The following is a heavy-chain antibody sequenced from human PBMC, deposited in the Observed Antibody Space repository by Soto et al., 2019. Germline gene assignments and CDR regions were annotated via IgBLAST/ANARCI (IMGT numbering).Heavy chain of an antibody. D-gene: IGHD3-22*01. CDR2: ISSSSSYI. CDR3: AKEMPKVTYDSSGYYAVGAFDI. V-gene: IGHV3-21*04. J-gene: IGHJ3*02. Sequence: GGSLRLSCAASGFTFSSYSMNWVRQAPGKGLEWVSSISSSSSYIYYADSVKGRFTISRDNSKNTLFLQMDSLSAEDTAIYYCAKEMPKVTYDSSGYYAVGAFDIWGQGTMVTVSS. CDR1: GFTFSSYS.